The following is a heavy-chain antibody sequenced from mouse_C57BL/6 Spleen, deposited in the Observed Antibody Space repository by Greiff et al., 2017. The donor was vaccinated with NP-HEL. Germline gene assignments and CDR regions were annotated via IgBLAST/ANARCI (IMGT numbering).Heavy chain of an antibody. J-gene: IGHJ3*01. CDR3: ARDEGGEFAD. CDR1: GFTFSDYY. Sequence: EVMLVESEGGLVQPGSSMKLSCTASGFTFSDYYMAWVRQVPEKGLEWVANINYDGSSTYYLDSLKSRFIISRDNAKNILYLQMSRLKSEDTATYYCARDEGGEFADWGQGTLVTVSA. CDR2: INYDGSST. V-gene: IGHV5-16*01. D-gene: IGHD1-1*02.